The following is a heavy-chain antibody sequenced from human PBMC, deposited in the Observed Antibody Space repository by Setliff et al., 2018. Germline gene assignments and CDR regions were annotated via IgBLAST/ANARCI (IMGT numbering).Heavy chain of an antibody. Sequence: SETLSLTCAVSGYSISSGYYWGWIRQPPGKGLEWIGSIYHSGSTYYNPSLKSRVTISVDTSKNQFSLKLSSVTAADTAMYYCARQVEMATIAFDVWGQGTMVTVSS. CDR3: ARQVEMATIAFDV. D-gene: IGHD5-12*01. J-gene: IGHJ3*01. CDR1: GYSISSGYY. CDR2: IYHSGST. V-gene: IGHV4-38-2*01.